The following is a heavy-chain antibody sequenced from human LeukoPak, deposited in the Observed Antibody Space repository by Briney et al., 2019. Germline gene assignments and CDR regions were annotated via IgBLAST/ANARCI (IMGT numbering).Heavy chain of an antibody. CDR3: ARDYKYAFDN. V-gene: IGHV3-48*01. J-gene: IGHJ4*02. CDR1: GFTFSDYS. Sequence: GGSLRLSCAASGFTFSDYSMNWVRQAPGKGLEWISYIGIDSGNTVYADSVKGRFTISGDKAKNSLYLQMNSLRVEDTAVYYCARDYKYAFDNWGQETLVTVSS. D-gene: IGHD5-24*01. CDR2: IGIDSGNT.